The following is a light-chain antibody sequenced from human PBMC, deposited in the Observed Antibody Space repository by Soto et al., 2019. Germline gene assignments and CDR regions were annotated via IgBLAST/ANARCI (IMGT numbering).Light chain of an antibody. CDR3: QQYNSYFRT. CDR1: QSVSSSY. J-gene: IGKJ1*01. Sequence: TQSPGTLSFSPGERATLSCRASQSVSSSYLAWYQQKPGKAPKLLIYKASSLESGVPSRFSGSGSGTEFTLTISSLQPDDFATYYCQQYNSYFRTFGQGTKVEIK. V-gene: IGKV1-5*03. CDR2: KAS.